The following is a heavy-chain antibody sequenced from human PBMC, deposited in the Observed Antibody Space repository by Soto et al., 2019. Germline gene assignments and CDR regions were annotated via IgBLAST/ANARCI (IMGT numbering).Heavy chain of an antibody. Sequence: ASVKVSCNASGYTFTSYGISWVRQAPGQGLEWMGWISAYNGNTNYAQKLQGRVTMTTDTSTSTAYIELRSLRSDDTAVYYCARDGPIVVGTFDPWGQGTLVTVSS. CDR1: GYTFTSYG. V-gene: IGHV1-18*01. D-gene: IGHD2-21*01. J-gene: IGHJ5*02. CDR2: ISAYNGNT. CDR3: ARDGPIVVGTFDP.